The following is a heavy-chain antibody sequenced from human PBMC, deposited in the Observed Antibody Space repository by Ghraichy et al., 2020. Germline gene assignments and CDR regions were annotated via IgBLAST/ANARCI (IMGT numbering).Heavy chain of an antibody. CDR1: GFTFSNYW. V-gene: IGHV3-7*01. CDR2: INIDGSEK. CDR3: SDFDY. Sequence: GGSLRLSCAVSGFTFSNYWMSWVRQAPGKGPEWVANINIDGSEKNYVDSVKGRFTISRDNAKNSLYLQMNSLRAEDTAVYYCSDFDYWGQGTLVTVSS. J-gene: IGHJ4*02.